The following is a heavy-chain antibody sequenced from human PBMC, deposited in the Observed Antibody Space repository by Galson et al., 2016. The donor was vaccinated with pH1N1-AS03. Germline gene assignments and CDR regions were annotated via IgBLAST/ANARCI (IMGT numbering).Heavy chain of an antibody. D-gene: IGHD3-10*01. CDR3: ARHGVQAITEFDY. Sequence: AAVKKPGESLKISCKGSGYSFTSYWIGWVRQMPGKGLEWMGIIYPGYSDTRYSPSFQRQVTISADKSISTAYLQWSSLKASDTAMYYCARHGVQAITEFDYWGQGTLVTVSS. CDR1: GYSFTSYW. V-gene: IGHV5-51*01. J-gene: IGHJ4*02. CDR2: IYPGYSDT.